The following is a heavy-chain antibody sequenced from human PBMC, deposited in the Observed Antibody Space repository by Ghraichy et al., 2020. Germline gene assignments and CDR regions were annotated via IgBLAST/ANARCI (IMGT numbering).Heavy chain of an antibody. J-gene: IGHJ4*02. V-gene: IGHV4-34*01. D-gene: IGHD3-10*01. CDR2: INHSGST. Sequence: SETLSLTCAVYGGSFSGYYWSWIRQPPGKGLEWIGEINHSGSTNYNPSLKSRVTISVDTSKNQFSLKLSSVTAADTAVYYCARGPKWFKVRGVLDYWGQGTLVTVSS. CDR3: ARGPKWFKVRGVLDY. CDR1: GGSFSGYY.